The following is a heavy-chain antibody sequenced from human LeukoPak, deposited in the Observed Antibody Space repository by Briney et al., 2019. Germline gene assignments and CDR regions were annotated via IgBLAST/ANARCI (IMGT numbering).Heavy chain of an antibody. CDR2: IKSKTDGGTT. Sequence: GGSLRLSCAASGFTFSNAWMSWVRQAPGKGLEWVGRIKSKTDGGTTDYAAPVKGRFTISRDDSKNTLYLQMNGLKAEDTAVYYCTTDYYDSVGYSSYYWGQGTLVTVSS. D-gene: IGHD3-22*01. V-gene: IGHV3-15*01. CDR1: GFTFSNAW. J-gene: IGHJ4*02. CDR3: TTDYYDSVGYSSYY.